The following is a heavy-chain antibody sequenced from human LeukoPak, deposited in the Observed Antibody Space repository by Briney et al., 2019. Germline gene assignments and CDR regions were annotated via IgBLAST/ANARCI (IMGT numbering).Heavy chain of an antibody. Sequence: PSETLSLTCTVSGGSISSGGYYWSWIRQHPGKGLEWIGYIYYSGSTYYNPSLKSQVTISVDTSKNQFSLKLSSVTAADTAVYYCARAQWLPPERYFDYWGQGTLVTVSS. CDR3: ARAQWLPPERYFDY. D-gene: IGHD6-19*01. V-gene: IGHV4-31*01. CDR2: IYYSGST. CDR1: GGSISSGGYY. J-gene: IGHJ4*02.